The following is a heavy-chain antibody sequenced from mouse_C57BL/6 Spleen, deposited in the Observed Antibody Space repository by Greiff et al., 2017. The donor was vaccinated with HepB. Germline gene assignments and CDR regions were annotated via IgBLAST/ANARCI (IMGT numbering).Heavy chain of an antibody. V-gene: IGHV1-82*01. J-gene: IGHJ1*03. Sequence: QVHVKQSGPELVKPGASVKISCKASGYAFSSSWMNWVKQRPGKGLEWIGRIYPGDGDTNYNGKFKGKATLTADKSSSTAYMQLSSLTSEDSAVYFCAREGTIWYFDVWGTGTTVTVSS. CDR3: AREGTIWYFDV. CDR2: IYPGDGDT. D-gene: IGHD1-1*02. CDR1: GYAFSSSW.